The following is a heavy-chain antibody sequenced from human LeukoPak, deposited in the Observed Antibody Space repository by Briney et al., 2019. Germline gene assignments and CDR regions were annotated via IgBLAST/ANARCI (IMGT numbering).Heavy chain of an antibody. CDR3: AKQDARGVVGYYFDY. CDR1: GFIFSNYA. CDR2: ISYDGSNK. J-gene: IGHJ4*02. Sequence: GRSLRLSCVVSGFIFSNYAMYWVRQAPGKGLEWVALISYDGSNKYYADSVKGRFTISRDNSKNTLYLQMNSLRAEDTAVYYCAKQDARGVVGYYFDYWGQGTLVTVSS. V-gene: IGHV3-30-3*02. D-gene: IGHD3-10*02.